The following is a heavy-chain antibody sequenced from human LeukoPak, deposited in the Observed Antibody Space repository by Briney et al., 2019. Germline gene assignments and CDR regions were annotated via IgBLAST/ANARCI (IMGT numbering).Heavy chain of an antibody. V-gene: IGHV6-1*01. CDR1: GDSVSSNSAA. Sequence: SQTLSLTCVISGDSVSSNSAAWSWIRQSPSRGLEWLGRTYYKSQWYNDYAVSVKSRITVNPDTSKNQFSLQLNSVTPGDTAMYYCARHLLSTHYFDSWGQGTLVTVSS. D-gene: IGHD2-15*01. CDR3: ARHLLSTHYFDS. J-gene: IGHJ4*02. CDR2: TYYKSQWYN.